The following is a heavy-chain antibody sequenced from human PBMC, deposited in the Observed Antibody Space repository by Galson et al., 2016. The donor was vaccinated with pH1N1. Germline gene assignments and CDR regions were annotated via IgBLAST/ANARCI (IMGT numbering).Heavy chain of an antibody. CDR3: ARHPRYYDSSGYYFDY. D-gene: IGHD3-22*01. CDR1: GYSIRNGYF. CDR2: IYHSGTT. Sequence: ETLSLTCAVSGYSIRNGYFWGWIRQPPGQGLEWIGIIYHSGTTYYNPSLEIRVTISVDTSKNQFSRKVKSVTAADTAVYYCARHPRYYDSSGYYFDYWGQGILVTVSS. V-gene: IGHV4-38-2*01. J-gene: IGHJ4*02.